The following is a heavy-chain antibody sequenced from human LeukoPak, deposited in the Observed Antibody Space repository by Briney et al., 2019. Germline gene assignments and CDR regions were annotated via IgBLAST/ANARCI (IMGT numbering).Heavy chain of an antibody. CDR2: ISWNSGSI. CDR1: GFTFDDYA. D-gene: IGHD6-6*01. V-gene: IGHV3-9*01. CDR3: ARGYSSSSWSLFDY. Sequence: PGGSLRLSCAASGFTFDDYAMHWVRQAPGKGLEWVSGISWNSGSIGYADSVKGRFTISRDNSKNTLYLQMNSLRAEDTAVYYRARGYSSSSWSLFDYWGQGTLVTVSS. J-gene: IGHJ4*02.